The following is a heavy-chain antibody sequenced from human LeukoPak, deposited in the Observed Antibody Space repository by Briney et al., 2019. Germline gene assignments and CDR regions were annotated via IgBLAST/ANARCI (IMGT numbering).Heavy chain of an antibody. CDR1: GLTFDNYA. D-gene: IGHD4-11*01. V-gene: IGHV3-23*01. CDR2: IGSSGGGT. J-gene: IGHJ4*02. Sequence: GGSLRLSCAASGLTFDNYAMHWVRQSSGKGLEWVSGIGSSGGGTYYADSVKGRFTISRDTSKDTVYLQMDSLRAEDTAVYYCARENDYSNYYYFDYWGQGTLVTVSS. CDR3: ARENDYSNYYYFDY.